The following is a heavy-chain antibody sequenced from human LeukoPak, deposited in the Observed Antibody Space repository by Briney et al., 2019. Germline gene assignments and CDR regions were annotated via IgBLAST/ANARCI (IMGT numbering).Heavy chain of an antibody. D-gene: IGHD3-3*01. CDR3: ARVHSRRDFWSDLLLYFDY. Sequence: SETLSLTCTVSGGSISSYYWSWIRQPPGKGLEWIGYIYYSGSTNYNPSLKSRVTISVDTSKNQFSLELSSVTAADTAVYYCARVHSRRDFWSDLLLYFDYWGQGTLVTVSS. J-gene: IGHJ4*02. V-gene: IGHV4-59*01. CDR2: IYYSGST. CDR1: GGSISSYY.